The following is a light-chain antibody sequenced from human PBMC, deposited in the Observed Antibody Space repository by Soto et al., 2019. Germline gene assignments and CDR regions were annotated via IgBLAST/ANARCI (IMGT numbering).Light chain of an antibody. CDR2: EVV. CDR1: KNDIGVYDF. CDR3: CSYAVTVV. J-gene: IGLJ2*01. V-gene: IGLV2-8*01. Sequence: QSVLTQPPSASGSPGQSVTISCTGTKNDIGVYDFVSWYQHHPGKAPRLIIYEVVQRPSGVPDRFSGSRSGHTASLTISGLQAEDEAVYYCCSYAVTVVFGGGTKLTVL.